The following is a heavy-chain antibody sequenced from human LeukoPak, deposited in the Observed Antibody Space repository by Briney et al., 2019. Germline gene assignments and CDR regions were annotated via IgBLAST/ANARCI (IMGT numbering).Heavy chain of an antibody. CDR1: GFTFSNYS. D-gene: IGHD6-19*01. CDR3: ARELGKYRRILGRDSQWLAVSGFDN. V-gene: IGHV3-48*04. Sequence: PGGSLRLSCAASGFTFSNYSMNWVRQAPGKGLDWVSFISSGTGPTYYSDSVKGRFTISRDNAKNSLSLQMNSLRAEDTAVYYCARELGKYRRILGRDSQWLAVSGFDNWGQGILVTVSS. CDR2: ISSGTGPT. J-gene: IGHJ4*02.